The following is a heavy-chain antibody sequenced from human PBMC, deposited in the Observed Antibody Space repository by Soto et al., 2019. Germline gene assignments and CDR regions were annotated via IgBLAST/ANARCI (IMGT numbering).Heavy chain of an antibody. V-gene: IGHV6-1*01. D-gene: IGHD3-10*01. CDR1: GDSVSSNSAA. CDR3: ASQRGVYGSGSYYRTDY. J-gene: IGHJ4*02. Sequence: PSQTLSLPCAISGDSVSSNSAAWNWIRQSPSRGLEWLGRKYYRSKWYNDYAVSVKSRITINPDTSKNQFSLQLNSVTPEDTAVYYCASQRGVYGSGSYYRTDYWGQGTLVTVSS. CDR2: KYYRSKWYN.